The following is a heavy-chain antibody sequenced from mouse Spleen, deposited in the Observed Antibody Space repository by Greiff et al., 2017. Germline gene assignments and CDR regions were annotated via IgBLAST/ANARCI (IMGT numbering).Heavy chain of an antibody. D-gene: IGHD2-4*01. CDR1: GYTFTDYN. CDR2: INPNNGGT. J-gene: IGHJ3*01. CDR3: ARRVYDYGFAY. V-gene: IGHV1-22*01. Sequence: EVQLQQSGPELVKPGASVKMSCKASGYTFTDYNMHWVKQSHGKSLEWIGYINPNNGGTSYNQKFKGKATLTVDTSSSTAYMELHSLTSEDSAVYFCARRVYDYGFAYWGQGTLVTVSA.